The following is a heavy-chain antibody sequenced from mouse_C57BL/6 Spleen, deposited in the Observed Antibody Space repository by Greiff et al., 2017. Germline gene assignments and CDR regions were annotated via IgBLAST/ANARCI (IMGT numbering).Heavy chain of an antibody. CDR1: GFTFSDYG. V-gene: IGHV5-17*01. CDR3: ARGRRGGAMDY. J-gene: IGHJ4*01. CDR2: ISSGSSTI. Sequence: VQLKESGGGLVKPGGSLKLSCAASGFTFSDYGMHWVRQAPEKGLEWVAYISSGSSTIYYADTVKGRFTISRDNAKNTLFLQMTSLRSEDTAMYYCARGRRGGAMDYWGQGTSGTVSS. D-gene: IGHD1-2*01.